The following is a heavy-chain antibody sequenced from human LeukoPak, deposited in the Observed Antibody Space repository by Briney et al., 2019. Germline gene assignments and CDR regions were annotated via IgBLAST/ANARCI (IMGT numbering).Heavy chain of an antibody. D-gene: IGHD6-13*01. V-gene: IGHV3-53*01. Sequence: PGGSLRLSCAASGFTVSSNYMSWVRKAPGKGLEWVSVIYSGGSTYYADSVKGRFTISRDNSKNTLYLQMNSLRAEDTAVYYCARVSRRQLVRVDGMDVWGQGTTVTVSS. CDR3: ARVSRRQLVRVDGMDV. CDR1: GFTVSSNY. J-gene: IGHJ6*02. CDR2: IYSGGST.